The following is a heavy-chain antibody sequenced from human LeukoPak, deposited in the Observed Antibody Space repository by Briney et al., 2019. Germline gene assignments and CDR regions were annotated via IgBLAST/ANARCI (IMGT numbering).Heavy chain of an antibody. D-gene: IGHD6-13*01. Sequence: PGGSLRLSCAAAGFTFSNFWMSWVRQAPGKGLEWVANIKQDGSEKYYVDSVKGRFTISRDNAKNSLYLQMNSLRAEDTAVYYCAREGAAAGTFDYWGQGTLVTVSS. J-gene: IGHJ4*02. V-gene: IGHV3-7*01. CDR3: AREGAAAGTFDY. CDR1: GFTFSNFW. CDR2: IKQDGSEK.